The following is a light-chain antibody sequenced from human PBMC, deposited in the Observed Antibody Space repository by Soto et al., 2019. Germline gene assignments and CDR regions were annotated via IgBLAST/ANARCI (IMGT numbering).Light chain of an antibody. V-gene: IGKV1-5*01. CDR1: QIICNW. J-gene: IGKJ5*01. CDR3: QQPSSCPIT. CDR2: RAS. Sequence: EIESTQSPSTLSASVGDRVTVSCRASQIICNWLAWYQQKPGQAPRLLISRASTWEGGIPARFSGSGSGTEFTLTISSLQPEDSATYYCQQPSSCPITFGQGTRLEIK.